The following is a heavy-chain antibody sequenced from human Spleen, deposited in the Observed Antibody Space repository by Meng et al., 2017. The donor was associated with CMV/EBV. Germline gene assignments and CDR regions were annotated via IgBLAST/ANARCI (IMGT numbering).Heavy chain of an antibody. CDR3: ARVPGTYDFWSGYGLYYYYYCMDV. CDR1: GYTFTSYG. Sequence: ASVKVSCKASGYTFTSYGISWVRQAPGQGLEWMGWISAYNGNTNYAQKFQGRVTMTTATSTSTAYMELRSLRSDETAVYYCARVPGTYDFWSGYGLYYYYYCMDVWGQGATVTVS. J-gene: IGHJ6*02. CDR2: ISAYNGNT. V-gene: IGHV1-18*01. D-gene: IGHD3-3*01.